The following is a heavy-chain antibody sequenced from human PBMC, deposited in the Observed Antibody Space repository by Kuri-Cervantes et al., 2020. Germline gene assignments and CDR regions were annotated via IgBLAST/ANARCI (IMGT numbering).Heavy chain of an antibody. Sequence: GSLRLSCAASGFTFSSYDMHWVRQATGKGLEWVSAIGTAGDTYYPGSVKGRFTISRENAKNSLYLQMNSLRAGDTAVYYCARGTSSGWYDHYYYYGMDVWGQGTTVTVSS. D-gene: IGHD6-19*01. CDR1: GFTFSSYD. CDR3: ARGTSSGWYDHYYYYGMDV. J-gene: IGHJ6*02. V-gene: IGHV3-13*01. CDR2: IGTAGDT.